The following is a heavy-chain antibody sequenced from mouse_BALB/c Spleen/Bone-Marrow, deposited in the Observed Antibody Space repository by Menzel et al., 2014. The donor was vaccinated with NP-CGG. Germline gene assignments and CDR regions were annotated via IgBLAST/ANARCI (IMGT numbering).Heavy chain of an antibody. CDR3: ARHRADYYAMDY. Sequence: EVQRVESGGDLVKPGGSLKLSCAASGFTFSSYGMSWVHQTPDKRLEWVATISSGDSYTYYPDSVKGRFTISRDNAKNTLYLLMSSLKSEDTAMYYCARHRADYYAMDYWGQGTSVTVSS. J-gene: IGHJ4*01. CDR1: GFTFSSYG. CDR2: ISSGDSYT. D-gene: IGHD3-3*01. V-gene: IGHV5-6*01.